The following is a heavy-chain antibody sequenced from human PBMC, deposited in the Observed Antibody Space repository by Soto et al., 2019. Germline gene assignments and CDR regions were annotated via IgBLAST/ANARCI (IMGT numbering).Heavy chain of an antibody. CDR2: IIPILGIA. Sequence: SVKVSCKASGGTFSSYTISWVRQAPGQGLEWMGRIIPILGIANYAQKFQGRVTITADKSTSTAYMELSSLRSEDTAVYYCARDWSPYDFWSGYKYWFDPWGQGTLVTVSS. D-gene: IGHD3-3*01. CDR3: ARDWSPYDFWSGYKYWFDP. V-gene: IGHV1-69*04. CDR1: GGTFSSYT. J-gene: IGHJ5*02.